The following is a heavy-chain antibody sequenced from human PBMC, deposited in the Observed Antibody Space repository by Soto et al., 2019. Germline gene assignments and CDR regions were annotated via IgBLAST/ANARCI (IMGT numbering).Heavy chain of an antibody. D-gene: IGHD6-19*01. CDR3: ARDRIAVAGTSEGDYYYYYGMDV. V-gene: IGHV4-61*08. Sequence: PSETLSLTCAVSGGNISGGDYWSWIRQPPGKGLEWIGYIYYSGSTNYNPSLKSRVTISVDTSKNQFSLKLSSVTAADTAVYYCARDRIAVAGTSEGDYYYYYGMDVWGQGTTVTVSS. J-gene: IGHJ6*02. CDR2: IYYSGST. CDR1: GGNISGGDY.